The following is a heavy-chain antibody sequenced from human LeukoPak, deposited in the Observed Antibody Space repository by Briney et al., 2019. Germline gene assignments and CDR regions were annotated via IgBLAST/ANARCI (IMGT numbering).Heavy chain of an antibody. CDR1: GGSISSYY. D-gene: IGHD1-26*01. CDR3: ASLKHLYSGSYLPPSFYWYFDL. J-gene: IGHJ2*01. CDR2: IYYSGST. Sequence: SETLSLTCTVSGGSISSYYWSWIRQPPGKGLEWIGYIYYSGSTNYNPSLKSRVTISVDTPKNQFSLKLSSVTAADTAVYYCASLKHLYSGSYLPPSFYWYFDLWGRGTLVTVSS. V-gene: IGHV4-59*01.